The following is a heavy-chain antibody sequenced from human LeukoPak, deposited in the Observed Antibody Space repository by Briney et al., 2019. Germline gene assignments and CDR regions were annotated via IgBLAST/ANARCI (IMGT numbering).Heavy chain of an antibody. V-gene: IGHV3-48*01. CDR3: AKSHPFEYSSGWFFDY. CDR1: GFTFSSYS. J-gene: IGHJ4*02. D-gene: IGHD6-19*01. CDR2: ISGSSSTI. Sequence: GGSLRLSCAASGFTFSSYSMNWVRQAPGKGLEWVSYISGSSSTIYYADSVKGRFTISRDNSKNTLYLQMNSLRAEDTAVYYCAKSHPFEYSSGWFFDYWGQGTPVTVSS.